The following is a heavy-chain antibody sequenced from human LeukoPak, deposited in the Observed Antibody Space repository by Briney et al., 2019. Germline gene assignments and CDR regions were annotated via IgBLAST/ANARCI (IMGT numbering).Heavy chain of an antibody. CDR3: AKGYSYDMTYYFDY. V-gene: IGHV3-9*03. CDR2: ISWNSGNI. Sequence: PGGSLRLSCAASGFTFDDYAMHWVRQAPGEGLEWVSGISWNSGNIGYADSVKGRFAISRDSAKNSLYLQMNSLRAEDMALYYCAKGYSYDMTYYFDYWGQGTLVTVSS. J-gene: IGHJ4*02. D-gene: IGHD5-18*01. CDR1: GFTFDDYA.